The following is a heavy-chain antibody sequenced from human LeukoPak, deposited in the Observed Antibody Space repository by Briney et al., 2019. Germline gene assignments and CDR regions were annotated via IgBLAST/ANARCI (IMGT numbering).Heavy chain of an antibody. CDR2: INPNSGGT. Sequence: ASVKVSCKASGYTFTGYYMHWVRQAPGQGLEWMGWINPNSGGTNYAQKFQGRVTMTRDKSISTAYLQWSSLKASDTAMYYCARLKGYCSSTSCYGFDYWGQGTLVTVSS. CDR1: GYTFTGYY. D-gene: IGHD2-2*01. V-gene: IGHV1-2*02. CDR3: ARLKGYCSSTSCYGFDY. J-gene: IGHJ4*02.